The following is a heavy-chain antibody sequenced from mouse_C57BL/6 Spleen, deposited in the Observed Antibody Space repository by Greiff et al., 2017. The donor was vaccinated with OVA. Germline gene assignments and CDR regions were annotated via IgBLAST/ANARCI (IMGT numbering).Heavy chain of an antibody. J-gene: IGHJ4*01. CDR2: INPNNGGT. CDR3: ARSHYYGRVYYAMDY. Sequence: EVKVVESGPELVKPGASVKIPCKASGYTFTDYYMDWVKQSHGKSLEWIGDINPNNGGTIYNQKFKGKATLTVDKSSSTAYMELRSLTSEDTAVYYCARSHYYGRVYYAMDYWGQGTSVTVSS. D-gene: IGHD1-1*02. CDR1: GYTFTDYY. V-gene: IGHV1-18*01.